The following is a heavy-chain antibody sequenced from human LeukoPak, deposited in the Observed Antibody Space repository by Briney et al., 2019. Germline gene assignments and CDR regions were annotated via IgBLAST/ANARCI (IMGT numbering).Heavy chain of an antibody. CDR1: WFTFSSYA. Sequence: GGSLRLSCAASWFTFSSYAMSWVRQAPGKGLEWVSAISGSGGSTYYADSVKGRFTISRGNAENSVYLQMNDLRAEDAGVYYCVTKEPSTSGWSYWGQGTLVTVSS. CDR3: VTKEPSTSGWSY. J-gene: IGHJ4*02. V-gene: IGHV3-23*01. CDR2: ISGSGGST. D-gene: IGHD6-19*01.